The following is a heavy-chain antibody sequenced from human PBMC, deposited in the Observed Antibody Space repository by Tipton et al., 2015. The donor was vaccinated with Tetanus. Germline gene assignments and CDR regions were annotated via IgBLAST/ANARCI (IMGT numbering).Heavy chain of an antibody. D-gene: IGHD4-17*01. CDR1: GGPISSGDYY. CDR2: VYSTATT. CDR3: ARGEAYGDYPAMYFFDN. V-gene: IGHV4-30-4*01. J-gene: IGHJ4*02. Sequence: TLSLTCTVSGGPISSGDYYWSWIRRPPGKGPEWIGYVYSTATTYYNPSLKSRVTISVDTSKNQFSLKLTSVTAADTAVYYCARGEAYGDYPAMYFFDNWGQGTLLTVSS.